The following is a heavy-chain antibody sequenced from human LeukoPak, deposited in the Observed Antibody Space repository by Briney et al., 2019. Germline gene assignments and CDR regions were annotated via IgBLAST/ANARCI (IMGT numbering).Heavy chain of an antibody. D-gene: IGHD2-2*01. CDR1: GFTFSSYD. CDR2: VSGSGGST. CDR3: AKVSLKGPGIRFFFDY. J-gene: IGHJ4*02. Sequence: PGGSLRLSCAASGFTFSSYDMTWVRQAPGKGLEWVSAVSGSGGSTYYAESVKGRFTISRDNSKNTLYLQMNSLRAEDTAVYYCAKVSLKGPGIRFFFDYWGQGTLVTVSS. V-gene: IGHV3-23*01.